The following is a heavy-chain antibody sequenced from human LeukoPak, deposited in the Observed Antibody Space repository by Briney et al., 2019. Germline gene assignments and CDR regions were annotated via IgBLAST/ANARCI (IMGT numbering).Heavy chain of an antibody. Sequence: ASVKISCKASGYTFTSYYLHWVRQAPGQGLEGMGTINLRGDRTSYAQKIQGRVTMTRDTSTSTVYMELSSLTSEDTAVYYCARDIGSGYYNFDYWGQGTLVTVSS. J-gene: IGHJ4*02. CDR1: GYTFTSYY. CDR3: ARDIGSGYYNFDY. V-gene: IGHV1-46*01. CDR2: INLRGDRT. D-gene: IGHD5-12*01.